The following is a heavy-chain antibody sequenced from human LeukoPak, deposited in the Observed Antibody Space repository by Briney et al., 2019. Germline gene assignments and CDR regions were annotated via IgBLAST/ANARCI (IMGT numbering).Heavy chain of an antibody. CDR1: GFTFRNHW. Sequence: GGSLRLSCAASGFTFRNHWMHWVRQTPGKGLVCVSRISSDGSSTTYADSVKGRFTISRDNAKNTLYLQMNNLRAEDTAMYYCARDQRVTGRPDIDYWGQGTLVIVSS. J-gene: IGHJ4*02. CDR3: ARDQRVTGRPDIDY. CDR2: ISSDGSST. V-gene: IGHV3-74*03. D-gene: IGHD6-6*01.